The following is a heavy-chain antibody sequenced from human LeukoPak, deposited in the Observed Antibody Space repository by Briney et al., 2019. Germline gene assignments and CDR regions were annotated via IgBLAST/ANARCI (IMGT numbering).Heavy chain of an antibody. CDR3: AREDTYYDFWSGYYNWFDP. CDR1: GFTLSSYA. CDR2: ISYDGSNK. Sequence: GGSLRLSCAASGFTLSSYAMHWVRQAPGKGLEWVAVISYDGSNKYYADSVKGRFTISRDNSKNTLYLQMNSLRAEDTAVYYCAREDTYYDFWSGYYNWFDPWGQGTLVTVSS. D-gene: IGHD3-3*01. V-gene: IGHV3-30-3*01. J-gene: IGHJ5*02.